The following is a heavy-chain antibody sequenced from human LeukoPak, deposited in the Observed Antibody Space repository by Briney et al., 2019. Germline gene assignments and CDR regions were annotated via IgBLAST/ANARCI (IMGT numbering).Heavy chain of an antibody. Sequence: GGPLRLSCAASGFTFSSYDMHWVRQATGKGLEWVSGIGTAGDTYYPGSVKDRFTISRENPKNSLYLQMNSLRAGDTAVYYCAGGKGDYVHAFDIWGQGTMVTVSS. CDR3: AGGKGDYVHAFDI. J-gene: IGHJ3*02. CDR2: IGTAGDT. CDR1: GFTFSSYD. D-gene: IGHD4-17*01. V-gene: IGHV3-13*04.